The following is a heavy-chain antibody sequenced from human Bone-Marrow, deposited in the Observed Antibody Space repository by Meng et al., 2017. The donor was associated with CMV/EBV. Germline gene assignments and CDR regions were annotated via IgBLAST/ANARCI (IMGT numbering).Heavy chain of an antibody. V-gene: IGHV3-74*03. CDR1: GFTFNRYW. CDR2: INGDGSTT. CDR3: ARDRGGFHDY. Sequence: LSCAASGFTFNRYWIHWVRQTPGKGLEWVSRINGDGSTTTYADSVMGRFTASRDNPRNTVSLQMNSLRAEDTAVYYCARDRGGFHDYWGPGTLVTVSS. J-gene: IGHJ4*02. D-gene: IGHD2-15*01.